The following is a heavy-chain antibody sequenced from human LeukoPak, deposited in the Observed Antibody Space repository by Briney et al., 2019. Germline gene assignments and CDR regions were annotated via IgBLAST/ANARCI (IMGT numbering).Heavy chain of an antibody. V-gene: IGHV3-21*01. CDR2: ISSSSCYV. Sequence: GGSLRLSCAPSGFTFRSYRMHWVRQAPGKGREGVSSISSSSCYVYCADSVKGRFTISRDNSKNSVYLQMNSLRADDTAEYYCARDKLYYFDYWGQGTLVTVSS. J-gene: IGHJ4*02. D-gene: IGHD2/OR15-2a*01. CDR3: ARDKLYYFDY. CDR1: GFTFRSYR.